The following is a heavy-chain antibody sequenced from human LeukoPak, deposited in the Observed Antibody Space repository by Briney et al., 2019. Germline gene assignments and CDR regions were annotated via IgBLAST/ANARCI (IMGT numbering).Heavy chain of an antibody. Sequence: SETLSLTCTVSGGSIGRYYWSWIRQPPGKGLEWIAYIYYSGSTDYNPSLKSRVTISVDTSKNQFSLKLSSVTAADTAVYYCARVSIFGDAFDIWGQGTMVTVSS. V-gene: IGHV4-59*01. CDR2: IYYSGST. CDR1: GGSIGRYY. J-gene: IGHJ3*02. D-gene: IGHD3-3*01. CDR3: ARVSIFGDAFDI.